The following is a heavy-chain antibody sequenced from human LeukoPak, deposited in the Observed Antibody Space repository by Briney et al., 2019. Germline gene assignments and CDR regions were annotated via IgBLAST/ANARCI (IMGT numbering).Heavy chain of an antibody. CDR1: GGSISSYY. Sequence: SETLSLTCTVSGGSISSYYWSWVRQPPGKGLEWIGEINHSGSTNYNPSLKSRVTISVDTSKNQFSLKLSSVTAADTAVYYCAGSDPTIRGAGDFDYWGQGTLVTVSS. CDR3: AGSDPTIRGAGDFDY. CDR2: INHSGST. J-gene: IGHJ4*02. V-gene: IGHV4-34*01. D-gene: IGHD3-10*01.